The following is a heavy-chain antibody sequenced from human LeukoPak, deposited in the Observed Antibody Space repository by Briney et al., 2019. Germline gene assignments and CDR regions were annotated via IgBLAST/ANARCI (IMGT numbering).Heavy chain of an antibody. Sequence: SGTLSLTCAVSGGSISSSNWWSWVRQPPGKGLEWIGEIYHSGSTNYNPSLKSRVTISVDKSKNQFSLKLSSVTAADTAVYYCARSSGKWSGDYYYHYMDVWGRGTTVTISS. V-gene: IGHV4-4*02. D-gene: IGHD3-3*01. J-gene: IGHJ6*03. CDR3: ARSSGKWSGDYYYHYMDV. CDR2: IYHSGST. CDR1: GGSISSSNW.